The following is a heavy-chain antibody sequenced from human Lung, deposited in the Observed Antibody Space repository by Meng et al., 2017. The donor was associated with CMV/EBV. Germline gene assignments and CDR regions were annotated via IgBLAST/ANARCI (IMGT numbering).Heavy chain of an antibody. V-gene: IGHV3-7*01. CDR3: ARDPRGINIVVVHNGMDV. Sequence: GASLMISCAASGFTFSSYWMSWLRQAPGKGLEWVANIKQDGSAKYYVDSVKGRFTISRDNAKNSLYLQMNSLRAEDTAVYYCARDPRGINIVVVHNGMDVWGQGTXVTVSS. D-gene: IGHD2-2*01. CDR2: IKQDGSAK. CDR1: GFTFSSYW. J-gene: IGHJ6*02.